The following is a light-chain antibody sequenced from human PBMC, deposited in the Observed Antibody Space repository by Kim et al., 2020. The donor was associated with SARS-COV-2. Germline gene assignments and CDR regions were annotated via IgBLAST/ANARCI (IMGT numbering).Light chain of an antibody. J-gene: IGKJ4*01. Sequence: ADVGDRVIITCGASKSRSNYVAWFQQKPGKAPKSLIYAASNLQSGVPSKFSGSGSGTDFTITISSLQPEDVATYYCQQYDSYSLTFGGGTKVDIK. V-gene: IGKV1-16*02. CDR3: QQYDSYSLT. CDR1: KSRSNY. CDR2: AAS.